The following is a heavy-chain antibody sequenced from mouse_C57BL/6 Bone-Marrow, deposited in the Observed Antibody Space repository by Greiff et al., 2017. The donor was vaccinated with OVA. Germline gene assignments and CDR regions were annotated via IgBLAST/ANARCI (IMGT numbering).Heavy chain of an antibody. CDR1: GFNIKDDY. D-gene: IGHD4-1*01. CDR2: IDPENGDT. CDR3: TSTGTDAY. Sequence: VQLQQSGAELVRPGASVKLSCTASGFNIKDDYMHWVKQRPEQGLEWIGWIDPENGDTEYASKFQGKATITADTSSNTAYLQLSSLTSEETAVYYCTSTGTDAYWGQGTLVTVSA. J-gene: IGHJ3*01. V-gene: IGHV14-4*01.